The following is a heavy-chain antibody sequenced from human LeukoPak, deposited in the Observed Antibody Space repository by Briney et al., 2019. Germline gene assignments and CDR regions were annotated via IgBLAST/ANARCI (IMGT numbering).Heavy chain of an antibody. J-gene: IGHJ4*02. D-gene: IGHD3-22*01. V-gene: IGHV4-30-4*01. CDR3: ARDPQRSYYYDSSGFEGDY. CDR1: GGSTSRDPYY. CDR2: IFDSGTT. Sequence: PSQTLSLTCTVSGGSTSRDPYYWTWPRQSPGKGLEWLGHIFDSGTTYYNPSLKSRLSISLDTSKNQFSLKLTSVTAADTAVYYCARDPQRSYYYDSSGFEGDYWGQGTLVTVSS.